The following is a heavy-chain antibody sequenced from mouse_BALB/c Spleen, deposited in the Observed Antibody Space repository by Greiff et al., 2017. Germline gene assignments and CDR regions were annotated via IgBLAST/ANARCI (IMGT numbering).Heavy chain of an antibody. J-gene: IGHJ3*01. Sequence: DVQLQESGPGLVKPSQSLSLTCTVTGYSITSDYAWNWIRQFPGNKLEWMGYISYSGSTSYNPSLKSRISITRDTSKNQFFLQLNSVTTEDTATYYCARRDGNPFAYWGQGTLVTVSA. CDR1: GYSITSDYA. CDR2: ISYSGST. V-gene: IGHV3-2*02. CDR3: ARRDGNPFAY. D-gene: IGHD2-1*01.